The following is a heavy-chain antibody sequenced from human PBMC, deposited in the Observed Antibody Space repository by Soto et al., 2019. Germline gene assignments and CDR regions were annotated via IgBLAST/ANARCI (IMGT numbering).Heavy chain of an antibody. CDR1: GYTFSTSG. V-gene: IGHV1-18*01. J-gene: IGHJ6*02. D-gene: IGHD6-6*01. CDR2: ISTYNGDA. Sequence: QAQLEQSGAEVKKPGASVKVSCKSSGYTFSTSGISWVRQAPGQGLEWMGWISTYNGDANYAQRFQGRATMTTDTSTSTTSMALRTLRSDDTAVYYCAREAPRPYYYYGMDVWGQGTTVTVSS. CDR3: AREAPRPYYYYGMDV.